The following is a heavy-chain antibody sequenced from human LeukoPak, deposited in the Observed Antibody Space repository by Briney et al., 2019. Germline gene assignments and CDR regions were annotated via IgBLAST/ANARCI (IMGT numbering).Heavy chain of an antibody. J-gene: IGHJ5*02. D-gene: IGHD2-15*01. Sequence: ASVKVSCKASGYTFTSYGISWVRQAPGQGLGWMGWISAYNGNTNYAQKLQGRVTMATDTSTSTAYMELRSLRSDDTAVYYCARGGVGYCSGGSCYWWFDPWGQGTLVTVSS. V-gene: IGHV1-18*01. CDR3: ARGGVGYCSGGSCYWWFDP. CDR2: ISAYNGNT. CDR1: GYTFTSYG.